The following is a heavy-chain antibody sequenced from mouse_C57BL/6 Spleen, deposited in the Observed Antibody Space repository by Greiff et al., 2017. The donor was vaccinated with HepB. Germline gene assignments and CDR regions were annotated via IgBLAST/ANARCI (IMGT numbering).Heavy chain of an antibody. CDR2: ISSGGSYT. CDR1: GFTFSSYG. CDR3: ARRDSNYVDY. V-gene: IGHV5-6*01. Sequence: EVQGVESGGDLVKPGGSLKLSCAASGFTFSSYGMSWVRQTPDKRLEWVATISSGGSYTYYPDSVKGRFTISRDNAKNTLYLQMSSLKSEDTAMYYCARRDSNYVDYWGQGTTLTVSS. J-gene: IGHJ2*01. D-gene: IGHD2-5*01.